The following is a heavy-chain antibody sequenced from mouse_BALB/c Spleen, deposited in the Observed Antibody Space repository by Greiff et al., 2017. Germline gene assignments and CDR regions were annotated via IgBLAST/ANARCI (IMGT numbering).Heavy chain of an antibody. D-gene: IGHD4-1*01. V-gene: IGHV7-3*02. CDR1: GFTFTDYY. J-gene: IGHJ2*01. Sequence: DVKLVESGGGLVQPGGSLRLSCATSGFTFTDYYMSWVRQPPGKALEWLGFIRNKANGYTTEYSASVKGRFTISRDNSQSILYLQMNTLRAEDSATYYCARDNWGYYFDYWGQGTTLTVSS. CDR3: ARDNWGYYFDY. CDR2: IRNKANGYTT.